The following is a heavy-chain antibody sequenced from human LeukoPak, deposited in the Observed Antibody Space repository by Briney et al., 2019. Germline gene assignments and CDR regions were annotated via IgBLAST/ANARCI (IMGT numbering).Heavy chain of an antibody. V-gene: IGHV3-48*04. J-gene: IGHJ5*01. CDR2: ISSSSSTI. CDR3: ARETYYYSSGSYHDS. D-gene: IGHD3-10*01. Sequence: GGSLRLSCAASGFTFSSYSMNWVRQAPGKGLEWVSYISSSSSTIYYADSVKGRFTISRDNAKNSLYLQMNSLRAEDTAVYYCARETYYYSSGSYHDSWGQGTLVTVSS. CDR1: GFTFSSYS.